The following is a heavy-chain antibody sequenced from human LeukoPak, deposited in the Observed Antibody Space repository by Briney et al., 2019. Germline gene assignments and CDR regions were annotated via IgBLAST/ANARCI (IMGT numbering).Heavy chain of an antibody. Sequence: GGSLRLSCAASGFTFSSYSMNWVRQAPGKGLEWVSYISSSSSTIYYADSVKGRFTISRDNAKNSLYLQMNSLRAEDTAVYYCARDRITIFGVAIDYFDYWGQGTLVTVSS. CDR3: ARDRITIFGVAIDYFDY. V-gene: IGHV3-48*01. CDR2: ISSSSSTI. J-gene: IGHJ4*02. CDR1: GFTFSSYS. D-gene: IGHD3-3*01.